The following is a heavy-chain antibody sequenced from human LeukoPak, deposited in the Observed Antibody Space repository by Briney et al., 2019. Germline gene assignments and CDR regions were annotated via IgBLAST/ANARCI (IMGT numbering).Heavy chain of an antibody. CDR3: ANQDWDCSGGSCYPGYFDY. CDR2: ISGSGGST. D-gene: IGHD2-15*01. V-gene: IGHV3-23*01. Sequence: GGSLRLSCAASGFTFSSYAMSWVRQAPGKGLEWVSAISGSGGSTYYADSVKGRFTISRDNSKNTLYLQMNSLRAEDTAVYYCANQDWDCSGGSCYPGYFDYWGQGTLVTVSS. CDR1: GFTFSSYA. J-gene: IGHJ4*02.